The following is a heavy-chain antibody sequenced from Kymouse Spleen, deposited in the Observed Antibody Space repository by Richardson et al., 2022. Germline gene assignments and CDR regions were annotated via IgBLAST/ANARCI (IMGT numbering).Heavy chain of an antibody. CDR2: IWYDGSNK. CDR3: ARECYGSGSYKGFDY. D-gene: IGHD3-10*01. V-gene: IGHV3-33*01. CDR1: GFTFSSYG. J-gene: IGHJ4*02. Sequence: QVQLVESGGGVVQPGRSLRLSCAASGFTFSSYGMHWVRQAPGKGLEWVAVIWYDGSNKYYADSVKGRFTISRDNSKNTLYLQMNSLRAEDTAVYYCARECYGSGSYKGFDYWGQGTLVTVSS.